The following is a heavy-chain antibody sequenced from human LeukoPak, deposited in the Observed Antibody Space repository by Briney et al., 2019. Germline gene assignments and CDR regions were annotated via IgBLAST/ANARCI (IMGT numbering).Heavy chain of an antibody. CDR1: GFTFVDYD. J-gene: IGHJ4*02. CDR3: ARGGIQVSGIDEFDY. D-gene: IGHD6-19*01. Sequence: GGSLILSWSASGFTFVDYDMHWVRQVIGKGLEWVSAIGIRGDTHYSGSVKGRFTISRENAESSLYLQMNSLRAEDTAVYYCARGGIQVSGIDEFDYWGQGTLVTVSS. V-gene: IGHV3-13*01. CDR2: IGIRGDT.